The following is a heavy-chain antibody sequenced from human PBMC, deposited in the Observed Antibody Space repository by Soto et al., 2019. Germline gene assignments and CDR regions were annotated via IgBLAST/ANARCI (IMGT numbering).Heavy chain of an antibody. J-gene: IGHJ4*02. V-gene: IGHV3-7*01. CDR3: ARDRRYCSGGSCYSILFDF. CDR1: GFTFSSYW. D-gene: IGHD2-15*01. CDR2: IKQDGSEE. Sequence: VQLVESGGGLVQPGGSLRLSCAASGFTFSSYWMSWVRQAPGKGLEWVANIKQDGSEEYYVDSVKGRFSISRNNAQNSLYLQMNSLRAEDTAMYYCARDRRYCSGGSCYSILFDFWGQGTLVTVSS.